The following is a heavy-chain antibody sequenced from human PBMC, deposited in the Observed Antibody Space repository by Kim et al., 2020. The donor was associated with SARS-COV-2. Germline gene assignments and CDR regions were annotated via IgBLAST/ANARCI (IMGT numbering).Heavy chain of an antibody. CDR3: AKSWFGDSYFDD. J-gene: IGHJ4*02. V-gene: IGHV3-23*01. Sequence: YAHSVKVRFTTSRDNSNETLYLQMNSLRAGDTAIYYCAKSWFGDSYFDDWGQGILVTVSS. D-gene: IGHD3-10*01.